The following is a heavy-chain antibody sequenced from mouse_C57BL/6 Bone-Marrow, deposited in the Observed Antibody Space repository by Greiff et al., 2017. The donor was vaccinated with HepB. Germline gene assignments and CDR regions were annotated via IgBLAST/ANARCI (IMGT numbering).Heavy chain of an antibody. D-gene: IGHD1-1*01. Sequence: VHLVESGAELVRPGTSVKVSCKASGYAFTNYLIEWVKQRPGQGLEWIGVINPGSGGTNYNEKFKGKATLTADKSSSTAYMQLSSLTSEDSAVYFCAIRGDYYYGSSGYWGQGTTLTVSS. CDR3: AIRGDYYYGSSGY. V-gene: IGHV1-54*01. J-gene: IGHJ2*01. CDR1: GYAFTNYL. CDR2: INPGSGGT.